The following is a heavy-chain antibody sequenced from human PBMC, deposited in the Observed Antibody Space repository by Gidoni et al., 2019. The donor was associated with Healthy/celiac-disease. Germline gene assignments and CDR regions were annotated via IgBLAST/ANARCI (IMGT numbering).Heavy chain of an antibody. CDR3: AKDTTLGYCTNGVCYVGAFDY. Sequence: EVQLVESGGVVVQPGGSLRLSCAASGFTFDDYTMPWVRQAPGKGLEWVSLISWDGGSTYYADSVKGRFTISRDNSKNSLYLQMNSLRTEDTALYYCAKDTTLGYCTNGVCYVGAFDYWGQGTLVTVSS. CDR1: GFTFDDYT. V-gene: IGHV3-43*01. D-gene: IGHD2-8*01. CDR2: ISWDGGST. J-gene: IGHJ4*02.